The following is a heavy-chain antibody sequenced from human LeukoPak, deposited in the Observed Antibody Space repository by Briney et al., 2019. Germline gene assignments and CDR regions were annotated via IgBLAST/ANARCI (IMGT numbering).Heavy chain of an antibody. Sequence: GGSLRLSCAASGFTFSSYAMSWVRQAPGKGLEWVSAVSDSGGSTYYADSAKGRFTISRDNSKNTLSLQMNSLRAEDTALYYCAKGFRLGVTTGLDWWGQGTLVTVSS. CDR3: AKGFRLGVTTGLDW. V-gene: IGHV3-23*01. J-gene: IGHJ4*02. CDR2: VSDSGGST. CDR1: GFTFSSYA. D-gene: IGHD1-26*01.